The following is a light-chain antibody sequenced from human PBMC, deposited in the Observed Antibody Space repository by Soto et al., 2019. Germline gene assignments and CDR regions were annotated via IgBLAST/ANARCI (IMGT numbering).Light chain of an antibody. CDR1: QGISNH. CDR3: QNYNSALWT. Sequence: DIQMTQSPSSLSASVGDRVTFNCRASQGISNHLAWYQQKPGKVPKLLIYAASTLQSGVPSRFSGSGSGTDSTLTISSLQPEDVATYFCQNYNSALWTFGQGTKVEI. CDR2: AAS. V-gene: IGKV1-27*01. J-gene: IGKJ1*01.